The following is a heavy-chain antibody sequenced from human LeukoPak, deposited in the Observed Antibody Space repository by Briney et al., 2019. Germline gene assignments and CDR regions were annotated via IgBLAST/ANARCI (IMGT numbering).Heavy chain of an antibody. V-gene: IGHV3-21*01. J-gene: IGHJ4*02. CDR3: ARDWVFYDS. Sequence: GGSLRLSCTASGFTFSDHYIDWVRQAPGKGLEWVSSISSSSSYIYYADSVKGRFTISRDNAKNSLYLQMNSLRAEDTAVYYCARDWVFYDSRGQGTLVTVSS. CDR2: ISSSSSYI. D-gene: IGHD3-22*01. CDR1: GFTFSDHY.